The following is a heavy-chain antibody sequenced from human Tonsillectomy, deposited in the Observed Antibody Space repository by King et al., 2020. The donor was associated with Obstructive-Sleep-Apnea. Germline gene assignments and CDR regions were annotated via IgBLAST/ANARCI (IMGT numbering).Heavy chain of an antibody. D-gene: IGHD3-9*01. Sequence: QLVQSGAEVKKPGSSVKVSCKASGGTFSSYAISWVRQAPGQGLEWMGGIIPIFGTANYAQKFQGRVTITADESTSTAYMELSSLRSEDTAVYYCARVRGKVDYDILTGPYYFDYWGQGTLVTVSS. CDR1: GGTFSSYA. CDR3: ARVRGKVDYDILTGPYYFDY. CDR2: IIPIFGTA. J-gene: IGHJ4*02. V-gene: IGHV1-69*01.